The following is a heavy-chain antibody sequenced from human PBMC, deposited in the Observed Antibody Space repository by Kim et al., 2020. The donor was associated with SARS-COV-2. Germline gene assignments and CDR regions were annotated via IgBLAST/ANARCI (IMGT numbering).Heavy chain of an antibody. V-gene: IGHV3-74*01. CDR2: INAEGSGT. D-gene: IGHD2-21*01. CDR1: GFTFSSHW. Sequence: GGSLRLSCAASGFTFSSHWMHWVRQVPGKGLLWVSTINAEGSGTYYAASVKGRFTISRDNAKNTLYLEMNTLRTEDTAVYYCVRGFDSNYFDSWGQGTLVTVSS. CDR3: VRGFDSNYFDS. J-gene: IGHJ4*02.